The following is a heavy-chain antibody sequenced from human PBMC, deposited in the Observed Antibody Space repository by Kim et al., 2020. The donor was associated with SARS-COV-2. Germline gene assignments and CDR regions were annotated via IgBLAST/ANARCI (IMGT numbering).Heavy chain of an antibody. D-gene: IGHD6-19*01. CDR3: AREGGIIAVAGIFDY. Sequence: PSLKSRVTISVDTSKNQFSLKLSSVTAADTAVYYCAREGGIIAVAGIFDYWGQGTLVTVSS. V-gene: IGHV4-39*07. J-gene: IGHJ4*02.